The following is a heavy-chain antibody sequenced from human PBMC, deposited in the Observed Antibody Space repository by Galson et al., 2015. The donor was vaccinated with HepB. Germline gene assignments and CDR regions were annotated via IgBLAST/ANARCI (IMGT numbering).Heavy chain of an antibody. D-gene: IGHD1-26*01. J-gene: IGHJ4*02. Sequence: SLRLSCAASGFIFSNYAMNWVRQAPGKGLEWVSRISGGGSNIHYADSVKGRFTISRDDSRSTLYLQMNSLRAEDTAVYYCAKPEQNSGSYSHYFDFWGQGTLVTVSS. CDR1: GFIFSNYA. V-gene: IGHV3-23*01. CDR2: ISGGGSNI. CDR3: AKPEQNSGSYSHYFDF.